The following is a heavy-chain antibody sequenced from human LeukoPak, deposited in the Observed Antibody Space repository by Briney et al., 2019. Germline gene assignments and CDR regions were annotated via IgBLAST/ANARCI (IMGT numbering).Heavy chain of an antibody. V-gene: IGHV3-48*01. Sequence: GVSLRLSCAASGFTFSSYSMSWVRQAPGKEREWGSYISSSSSTIYYADSVKGRFTISRDNAKNSLYLQMNSLRAEDTAVYYCARRGDYAGGLGYYGMDVWGQGTTVTVSS. CDR1: GFTFSSYS. D-gene: IGHD4-17*01. CDR2: ISSSSSTI. J-gene: IGHJ6*02. CDR3: ARRGDYAGGLGYYGMDV.